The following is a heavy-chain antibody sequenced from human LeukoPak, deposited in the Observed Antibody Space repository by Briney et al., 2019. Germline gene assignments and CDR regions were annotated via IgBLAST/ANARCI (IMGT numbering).Heavy chain of an antibody. D-gene: IGHD3-3*01. CDR2: INPNSGGT. J-gene: IGHJ3*02. CDR3: ATIPRAIFGVVHAFDI. V-gene: IGHV1-2*02. Sequence: ASVKVSCKASGYTFTGYYMHWVRQAPGQGLEWMGWINPNSGGTNYAQKFQGRVTMTRDTSISTAYMELSRLRSEDTAVYYCATIPRAIFGVVHAFDIWGQGTMVTVSS. CDR1: GYTFTGYY.